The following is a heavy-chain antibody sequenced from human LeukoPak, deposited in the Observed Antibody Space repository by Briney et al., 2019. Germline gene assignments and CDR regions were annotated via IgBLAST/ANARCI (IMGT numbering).Heavy chain of an antibody. CDR2: ISYDGSNK. V-gene: IGHV3-30*07. Sequence: PGGSLRLPCAASGFTFSSYAMHWARQAPGKGLEWVAVISYDGSNKYYADSVKGRFTISRDNAKNSLYLQMNSLRAEDTAVYYCATGSTTRTYYYYGMDVWGQGTTVTVSS. CDR3: ATGSTTRTYYYYGMDV. CDR1: GFTFSSYA. J-gene: IGHJ6*02. D-gene: IGHD2-2*01.